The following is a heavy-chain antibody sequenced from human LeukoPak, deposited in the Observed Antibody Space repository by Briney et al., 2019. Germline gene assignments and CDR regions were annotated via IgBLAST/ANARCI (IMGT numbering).Heavy chain of an antibody. CDR2: ISGSGGST. J-gene: IGHJ4*02. CDR1: GFTFSSYA. Sequence: GGSLRLSCAASGFTFSSYAMSWARQAPGKGLEWVSAISGSGGSTYYADSVKGRFTISRDNSKNTLYLQMNSLRAEDTAVYYCAKRKVAVAGNWYFDYWGQGTLVTVSS. V-gene: IGHV3-23*01. D-gene: IGHD6-19*01. CDR3: AKRKVAVAGNWYFDY.